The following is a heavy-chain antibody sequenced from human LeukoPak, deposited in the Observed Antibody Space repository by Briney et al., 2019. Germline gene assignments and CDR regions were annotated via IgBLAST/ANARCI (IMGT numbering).Heavy chain of an antibody. CDR2: IYYRSKSKWYN. J-gene: IGHJ5*02. Sequence: SQTLSLTCATSGDSVSSNSAAWNWVRHSPSRGLEWLGRIYYRSKSKWYNDYAVSVESRITINPDTSKNQFSLQLNSVTPEDTAVYYCARVNVGSAIFEPNWFDPWGQGTLVTVSS. D-gene: IGHD3-3*01. CDR1: GDSVSSNSAA. CDR3: ARVNVGSAIFEPNWFDP. V-gene: IGHV6-1*01.